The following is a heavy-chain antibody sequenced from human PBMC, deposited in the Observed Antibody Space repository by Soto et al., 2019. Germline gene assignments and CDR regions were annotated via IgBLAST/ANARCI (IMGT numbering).Heavy chain of an antibody. CDR2: LYTGGSA. CDR3: ARSFNDWTTYFDY. V-gene: IGHV3-53*01. Sequence: PGGSLRLSCAASGFSVTDHYMTWVRQAPGKGLEWVSVLYTGGSAYYGDSVKGRFTISRDSSTNTLYLQMNSLKVGDTAFYFCARSFNDWTTYFDYWSEGTLVIVSS. D-gene: IGHD3-9*01. J-gene: IGHJ4*02. CDR1: GFSVTDHY.